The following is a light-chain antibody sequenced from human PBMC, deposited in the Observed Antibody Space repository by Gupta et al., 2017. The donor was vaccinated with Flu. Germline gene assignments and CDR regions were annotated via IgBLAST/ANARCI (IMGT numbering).Light chain of an antibody. CDR2: DAS. J-gene: IGKJ5*01. Sequence: EIVLTQSPATLSLSPGERATLACSASQSVSSYSAWYQQKPSQAPRLLIYDASNRATSIPARFSGSASGTYITLTISILAPEDFAVYCCQQRSNWPNTFGQGTRLEIK. CDR1: QSVSSY. CDR3: QQRSNWPNT. V-gene: IGKV3-11*01.